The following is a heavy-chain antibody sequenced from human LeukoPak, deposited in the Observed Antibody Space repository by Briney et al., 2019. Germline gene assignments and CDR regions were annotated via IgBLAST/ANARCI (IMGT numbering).Heavy chain of an antibody. CDR2: IYYSGST. Sequence: KPSETLSLTCTVSGGSISSYYWRWIRQPPGKGLEWIGYIYYSGSTNYNPSLKSRVTISVDTSKNQFSLKLSSVTAADTAVYYCARQTSCSSTSCYVRAFDIWGQGTMVTVSS. CDR3: ARQTSCSSTSCYVRAFDI. J-gene: IGHJ3*02. CDR1: GGSISSYY. D-gene: IGHD2-2*01. V-gene: IGHV4-59*08.